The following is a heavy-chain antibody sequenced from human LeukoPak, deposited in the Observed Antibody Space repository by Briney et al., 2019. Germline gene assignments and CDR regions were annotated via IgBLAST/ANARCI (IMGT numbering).Heavy chain of an antibody. CDR1: GASITTYY. CDR3: VGEKSFFGEAM. D-gene: IGHD3-10*01. Sequence: SETLSLTCTASGASITTYYWNWIRQPPGKGLEWIGHRYYSGDTRYSPSLKSRVAISVDTSKNQFSLTVNSVTAADTAVYFCVGEKSFFGEAMWSQGTLVTVSS. V-gene: IGHV4-59*01. CDR2: RYYSGDT. J-gene: IGHJ3*02.